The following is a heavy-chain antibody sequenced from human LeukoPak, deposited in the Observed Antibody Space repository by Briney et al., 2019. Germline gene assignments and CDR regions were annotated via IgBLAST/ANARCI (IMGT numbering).Heavy chain of an antibody. CDR1: GGSISSYY. V-gene: IGHV4-59*01. CDR3: ARERHTGVDY. CDR2: IYYSRST. Sequence: SETLSLTCTVSGGSISSYYWSWIRQPPGKGLEWIGYIYYSRSTNYNPSLKSRVTISVDTSKNQFSLKLSSVTAADTAVYYCARERHTGVDYWGQGTLVTVSS. D-gene: IGHD1-14*01. J-gene: IGHJ4*02.